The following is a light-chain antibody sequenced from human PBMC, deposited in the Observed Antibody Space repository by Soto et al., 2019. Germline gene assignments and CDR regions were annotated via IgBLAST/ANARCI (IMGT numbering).Light chain of an antibody. CDR3: LQDYGYPRT. J-gene: IGKJ1*01. CDR2: GAS. Sequence: AVQMTQSPSSLSASVGDRVTITCRASQGIRTDLGWYQQTPGKAPKLLISGASSLQSGVPSRFSGSGSGADFTLTISSLQPEDSATYYCLQDYGYPRTFGQGTKVDIK. V-gene: IGKV1-6*01. CDR1: QGIRTD.